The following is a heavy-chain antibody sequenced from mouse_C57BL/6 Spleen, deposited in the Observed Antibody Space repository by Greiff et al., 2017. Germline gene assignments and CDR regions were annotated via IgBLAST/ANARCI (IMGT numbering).Heavy chain of an antibody. CDR2: ISSGGDYI. CDR3: TIYYGNWFAY. CDR1: GFTFSSYA. J-gene: IGHJ3*01. D-gene: IGHD2-1*01. Sequence: EVQRVESGEGLVKPGGSLKLSCAASGFTFSSYAMSWVRQTPEKRLEWVAYISSGGDYIYYADTVKGRFTISRDNARNTLYLQMSSLKSEDTAMYYCTIYYGNWFAYWGQGTLVTVSA. V-gene: IGHV5-9-1*02.